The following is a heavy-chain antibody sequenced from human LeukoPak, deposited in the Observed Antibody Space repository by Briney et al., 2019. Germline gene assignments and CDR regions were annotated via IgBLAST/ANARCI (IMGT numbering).Heavy chain of an antibody. CDR3: AREGRGMATSVAY. CDR2: IRSTGGNT. CDR1: GFTFSTYG. J-gene: IGHJ4*02. V-gene: IGHV3-23*01. D-gene: IGHD5-24*01. Sequence: GGSLRLSCAASGFTFSTYGMSWVRQAPGKGLEWVSSIRSTGGNTYYADSVKGRFTISRDNSKNTLYLQMNTLRAEDTAVYYCAREGRGMATSVAYWGQGTLVTVSS.